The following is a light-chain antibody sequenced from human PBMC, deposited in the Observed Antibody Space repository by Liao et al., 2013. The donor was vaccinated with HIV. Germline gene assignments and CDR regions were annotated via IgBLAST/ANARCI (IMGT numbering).Light chain of an antibody. CDR2: QDS. CDR3: QAWDSGTAYWV. CDR1: KLEDKF. J-gene: IGLJ3*02. V-gene: IGLV3-1*01. Sequence: SYELTQPPSMSVSPGQTASITCSGDKLEDKFVCWFQQKPGQSPVLVIYQDSKRPSGIPERFSGSNSGNTATLTISGTQAMDEADYYCQAWDSGTAYWVFGGGTKLTVL.